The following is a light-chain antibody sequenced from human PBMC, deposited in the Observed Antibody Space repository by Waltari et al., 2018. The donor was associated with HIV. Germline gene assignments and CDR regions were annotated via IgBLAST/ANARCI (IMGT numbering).Light chain of an antibody. J-gene: IGLJ2*01. Sequence: SYVLTQPPSESVAPGKTTRITCEGKNIGVKSVHWYQQKPGQAPVLGIYDDDDRPSGIPERFSGSSSGNTATLTINRVEAGDEADYYCQVWDSSSDHRIFGGGTKLTVL. V-gene: IGLV3-21*04. CDR2: DDD. CDR1: NIGVKS. CDR3: QVWDSSSDHRI.